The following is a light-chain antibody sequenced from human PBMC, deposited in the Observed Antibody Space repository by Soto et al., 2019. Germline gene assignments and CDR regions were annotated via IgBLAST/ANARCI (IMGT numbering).Light chain of an antibody. V-gene: IGKV3-20*01. J-gene: IGKJ5*01. Sequence: EMVLTQSPGTLSLSPGERATLSCRASQSVSSSYLAWYQQKPGQAPRLLIYDASTRATGIPARFSGSGSGTDFTLTISSLQSQDFALFYCQYHGSSPITFGQGTRLEIK. CDR1: QSVSSSY. CDR3: QYHGSSPIT. CDR2: DAS.